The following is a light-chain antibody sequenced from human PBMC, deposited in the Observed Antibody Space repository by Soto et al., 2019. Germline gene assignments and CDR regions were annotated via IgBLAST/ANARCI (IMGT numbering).Light chain of an antibody. CDR1: QSINSY. CDR3: QQTYDTPG. J-gene: IGKJ1*01. V-gene: IGKV1-39*01. Sequence: DIQMTQSPSSLSASVGDRVSITCRASQSINSYLNWYQQKPGKAPKLLIFAASSLQSGVPSRFSGSGSGTDFTLTISSLQPEDFATYYCQQTYDTPGFGQGPTVEIK. CDR2: AAS.